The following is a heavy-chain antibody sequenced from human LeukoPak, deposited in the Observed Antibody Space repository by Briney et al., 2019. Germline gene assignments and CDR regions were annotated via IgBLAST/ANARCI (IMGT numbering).Heavy chain of an antibody. V-gene: IGHV4-59*01. CDR2: IYYSGST. Sequence: SETLSVTCTVPGGSISICYWSWIRQPPGEGLGWIGYIYYSGSTNYNPSLKSRVTISVDTSKNQFSLKLSSVTAADTAVYYCARDRNSGYDLYYYYGMDVWGRGTTVTVSS. J-gene: IGHJ6*02. D-gene: IGHD5-12*01. CDR3: ARDRNSGYDLYYYYGMDV. CDR1: GGSISICY.